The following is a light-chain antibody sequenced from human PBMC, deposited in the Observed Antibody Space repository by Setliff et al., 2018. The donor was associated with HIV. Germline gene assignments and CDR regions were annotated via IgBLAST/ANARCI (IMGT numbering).Light chain of an antibody. Sequence: QSALTQPPSVSGSPGQSVTISCTGTSSDVGYDNRVSWYQQPPGTVPRLMIYEVSSRPSGVPDRFSGSKSGNTASLTISGLQAEDEADYYCASRRAGSTPYVFGTGTKVTVL. V-gene: IGLV2-18*02. CDR3: ASRRAGSTPYV. CDR1: SSDVGYDNR. CDR2: EVS. J-gene: IGLJ1*01.